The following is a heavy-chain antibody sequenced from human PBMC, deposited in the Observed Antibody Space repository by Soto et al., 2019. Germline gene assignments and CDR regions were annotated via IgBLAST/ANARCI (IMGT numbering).Heavy chain of an antibody. V-gene: IGHV1-69*13. D-gene: IGHD6-19*01. CDR3: ARDPEVAAFFYYGMDV. CDR2: IIPIFGTA. CDR1: GGTFSSYA. J-gene: IGHJ6*02. Sequence: SVKVSWKASGGTFSSYAISWVRQAPGQGLEWMGGIIPIFGTANYAQKFQGRVTITADESTSTAYMELSSLRSEDTAVYYCARDPEVAAFFYYGMDVWGQGTTVTVSS.